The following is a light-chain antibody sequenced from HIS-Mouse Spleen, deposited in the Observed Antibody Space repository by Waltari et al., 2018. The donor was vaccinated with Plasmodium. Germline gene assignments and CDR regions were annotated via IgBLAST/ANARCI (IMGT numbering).Light chain of an antibody. V-gene: IGKV3-20*01. CDR1: QSVSSSY. CDR2: GAS. Sequence: RASQSVSSSYLAWYQHKPGRAPSLLIYGASSRATGIPDRFSGSGSGTDFTLTISRLEPEDFAVYYCQQYGSSPYTFGQGTKLEIK. J-gene: IGKJ2*01. CDR3: QQYGSSPYT.